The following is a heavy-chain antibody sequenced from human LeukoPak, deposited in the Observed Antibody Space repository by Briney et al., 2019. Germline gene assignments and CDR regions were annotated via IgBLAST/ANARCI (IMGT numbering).Heavy chain of an antibody. CDR1: GFTFSSYG. D-gene: IGHD6-19*01. V-gene: IGHV3-30*03. J-gene: IGHJ4*02. Sequence: GRSLRLSCAASGFTFSSYGMHWVRQAPGKGLEGVAVISYDGSNKYYADSVKGRFTISRDNSKNTLYLQMNSLRAEDTAVYYCARRPGGEWLVASPFDYWGQGTLVTVSS. CDR3: ARRPGGEWLVASPFDY. CDR2: ISYDGSNK.